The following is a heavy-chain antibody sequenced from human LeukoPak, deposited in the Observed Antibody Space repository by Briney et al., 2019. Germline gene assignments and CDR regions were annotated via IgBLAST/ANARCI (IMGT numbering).Heavy chain of an antibody. J-gene: IGHJ5*02. CDR2: ISSSSSTI. CDR1: GFTFSSYS. Sequence: GGSLRLSCAASGFTFSSYSMNWVRQAPGKGLEWVSYISSSSSTIYYADSVKGRFTISRDNAKNSLYLQMNSLRAEDTAAYYCASLITMVRGVIKGFDPWGQETLVTVSS. CDR3: ASLITMVRGVIKGFDP. D-gene: IGHD3-10*01. V-gene: IGHV3-48*04.